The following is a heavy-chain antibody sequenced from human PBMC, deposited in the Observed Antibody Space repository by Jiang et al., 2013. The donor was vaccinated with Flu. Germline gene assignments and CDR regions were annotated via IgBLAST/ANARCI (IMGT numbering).Heavy chain of an antibody. D-gene: IGHD2-2*01. CDR3: ASGTLVVVPAAMGSGDY. J-gene: IGHJ4*02. Sequence: VQLLESGGGVVQPGRSLRLSCAASGFTFSSYAMHWVRQAPGKGLEWVAVISYDGSNKYYADSVKGRFTISRDNSKNTLYLQMNSLRAEDTAVYYCASGTLVVVPAAMGSGDYWGQGTLVTVSS. CDR2: ISYDGSNK. CDR1: GFTFSSYA. V-gene: IGHV3-30*01.